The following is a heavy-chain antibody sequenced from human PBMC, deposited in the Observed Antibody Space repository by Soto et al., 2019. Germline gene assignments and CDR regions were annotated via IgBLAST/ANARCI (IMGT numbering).Heavy chain of an antibody. Sequence: ASVKVSCKASGYTFTDYGISWVRQAPGQGLEWMGWISTQYGDTKYAQKLQGRVTMTRDTSMSTAYLELRSLRSDDTAVYYCARGDYVWGSPPFDYWGQGTLVTVS. V-gene: IGHV1-18*01. CDR1: GYTFTDYG. J-gene: IGHJ4*02. CDR2: ISTQYGDT. CDR3: ARGDYVWGSPPFDY. D-gene: IGHD3-16*01.